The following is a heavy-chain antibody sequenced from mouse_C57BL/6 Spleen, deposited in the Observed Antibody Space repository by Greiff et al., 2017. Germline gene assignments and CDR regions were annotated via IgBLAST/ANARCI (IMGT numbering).Heavy chain of an antibody. CDR2: IHPNSGST. J-gene: IGHJ4*01. CDR1: GYTFTSYW. V-gene: IGHV1-64*01. Sequence: VQLQQPGAELVKPGASVKLSCKASGYTFTSYWMHWVKQRPGQGLEWIGMIHPNSGSTNYNEKFKSKATLTVDKSSSTAYMQLSSLTSEDSAVYYCARDYGSYAMDYGGQGTSVTVSS. D-gene: IGHD1-1*01. CDR3: ARDYGSYAMDY.